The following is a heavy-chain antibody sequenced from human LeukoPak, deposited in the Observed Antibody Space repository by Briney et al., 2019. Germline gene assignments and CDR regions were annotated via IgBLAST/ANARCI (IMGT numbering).Heavy chain of an antibody. CDR3: ARDGYNHGPFDY. CDR1: GFTVSSNY. Sequence: GGSLRLSCAASGFTVSSNYMSWVRQALGKGLEWVSVIYSGGSTYYADSVKGRFTISRDNSKNTLYLQMNSLRAEDTAVYYCARDGYNHGPFDYWGQGTLVTVSS. CDR2: IYSGGST. J-gene: IGHJ4*02. V-gene: IGHV3-53*01. D-gene: IGHD5-24*01.